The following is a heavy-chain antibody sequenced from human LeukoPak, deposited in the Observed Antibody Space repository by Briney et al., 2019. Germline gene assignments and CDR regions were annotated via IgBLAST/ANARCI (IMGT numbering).Heavy chain of an antibody. D-gene: IGHD1-26*01. J-gene: IGHJ4*02. CDR2: IHYTGAT. CDR3: ARQDTSSYPADY. Sequence: SETLSLTCTVSSGSIRNYYWSWIRQPPGRGLEWIGYIHYTGATNYNPSLKSRVTLSLDTSKNQFSLKLNSVTAADAAVYYCARQDTSSYPADYWGQGTLVTVSS. CDR1: SGSIRNYY. V-gene: IGHV4-59*08.